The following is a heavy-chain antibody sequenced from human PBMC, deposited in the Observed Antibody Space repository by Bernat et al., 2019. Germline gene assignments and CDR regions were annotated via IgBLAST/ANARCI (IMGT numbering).Heavy chain of an antibody. V-gene: IGHV4-61*01. CDR3: ARGGGYYGMDV. J-gene: IGHJ6*02. CDR1: GGSVSVNSYY. Sequence: QLQLQESGPGLVKPSETLSLTCTVSGGSVSVNSYYWTWIRQPPGKGLEWIGYIYYSGTTNYNPSLKSRVTMSVDRPKTQISRKQGSVTATDTAVYYCARGGGYYGMDVWDQGTKVTVSS. D-gene: IGHD3-16*01. CDR2: IYYSGTT.